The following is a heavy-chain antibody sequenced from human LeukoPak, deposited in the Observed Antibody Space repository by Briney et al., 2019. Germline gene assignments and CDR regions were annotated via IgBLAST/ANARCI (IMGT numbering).Heavy chain of an antibody. D-gene: IGHD5-18*01. CDR1: GGSISSYY. CDR3: ARVGYSYGYGVYNGFDY. Sequence: SETLSLTCTVSGGSISSYYWSWIRQPPGKGLEWSGYIYYSGSTNYNPSLKSRVTISVDTSKNQFSLKLSSVTAADTAVYYCARVGYSYGYGVYNGFDYWGQGTLVTVSS. V-gene: IGHV4-59*01. CDR2: IYYSGST. J-gene: IGHJ4*02.